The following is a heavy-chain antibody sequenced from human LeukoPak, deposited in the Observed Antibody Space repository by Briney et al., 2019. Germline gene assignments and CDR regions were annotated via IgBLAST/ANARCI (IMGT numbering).Heavy chain of an antibody. V-gene: IGHV3-23*01. CDR3: AKIAGPIRFPYYYYMDV. CDR1: GFTFSNYA. CDR2: VSGSGGST. J-gene: IGHJ6*03. Sequence: GGSLRLSCAASGFTFSNYAMSWVRQAPGKGLEWVSAVSGSGGSTYYADSVKGRFTISRDNSKNTLYLQMNTLRAEDTAVYYCAKIAGPIRFPYYYYMDVWGKGTTVAVSS. D-gene: IGHD2-21*01.